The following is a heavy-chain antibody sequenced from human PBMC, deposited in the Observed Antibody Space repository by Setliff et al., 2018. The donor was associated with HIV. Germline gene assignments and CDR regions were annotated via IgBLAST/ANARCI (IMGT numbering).Heavy chain of an antibody. CDR2: IHTSGDS. V-gene: IGHV4-4*07. CDR3: VKAVIVVIPAAIFDY. D-gene: IGHD2-2*01. CDR1: GGSISGFY. Sequence: PSETLSLTCTVSGGSISGFYWSWIRQSAGKGLEWIGRIHTSGDSDFNPSLKSRVTMSVDTSKNQISLKVNSVTAADTAVYYCVKAVIVVIPAAIFDYWGQGTLVTVSS. J-gene: IGHJ4*02.